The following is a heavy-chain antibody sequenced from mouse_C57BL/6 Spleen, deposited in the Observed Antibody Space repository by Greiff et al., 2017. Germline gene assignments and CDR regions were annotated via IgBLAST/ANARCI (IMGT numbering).Heavy chain of an antibody. V-gene: IGHV1-76*01. CDR3: ARGPRYGNYSWFAY. D-gene: IGHD2-1*01. CDR2: IYPGSGNT. Sequence: VQLQQSGAELVRPGASVKLSCKASGYTFTDYYINWVKQRPGQGLEWIARIYPGSGNTYYNEKFKGKATLTAEKSSSTAYMQLSSLTSEDSAVYFCARGPRYGNYSWFAYWGQGTLVTVSA. J-gene: IGHJ3*01. CDR1: GYTFTDYY.